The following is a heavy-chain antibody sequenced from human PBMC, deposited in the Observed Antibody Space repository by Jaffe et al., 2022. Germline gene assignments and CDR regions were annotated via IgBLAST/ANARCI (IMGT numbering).Heavy chain of an antibody. J-gene: IGHJ5*02. D-gene: IGHD2-2*01. CDR2: INHSGST. V-gene: IGHV4-34*01. Sequence: QVQLQQWGAGLLKPSETLSLTCAVYGGSFSGYYWSWIRQPPGKGLEWIGEINHSGSTNYNPSLKSRVTISVDTSKNQFSLKLSSVTAADTAVYYCARVLVVVPAAIRKGLWFDPWGQGTLVTVSS. CDR1: GGSFSGYY. CDR3: ARVLVVVPAAIRKGLWFDP.